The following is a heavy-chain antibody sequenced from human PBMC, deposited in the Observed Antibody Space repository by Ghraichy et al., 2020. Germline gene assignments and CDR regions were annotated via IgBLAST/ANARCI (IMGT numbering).Heavy chain of an antibody. CDR2: ISYDGSKK. V-gene: IGHV3-30*18. Sequence: GGSLRLSCAASGFNFNFYGIHWVRQAPGRGLDWVAAISYDGSKKFYGDSVKGRFTVSRDNVKNTLYLQMNSLRVEDGAFYYCAKERFSSEGYWYFDLWCRGTLVTVSS. D-gene: IGHD3-3*01. CDR3: AKERFSSEGYWYFDL. J-gene: IGHJ2*01. CDR1: GFNFNFYG.